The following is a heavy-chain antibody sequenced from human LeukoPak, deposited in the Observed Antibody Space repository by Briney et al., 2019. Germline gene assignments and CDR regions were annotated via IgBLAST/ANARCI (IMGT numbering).Heavy chain of an antibody. Sequence: SVKVSCKASGGTFSSYVISWVRQAPGQGLEWMGGIIPGFGTANYAQKFQGTVTITADVSATTVYMVLNSLRSEDTAVYYCARNPVTTKYFDYWGQGTLVTVSS. CDR1: GGTFSSYV. D-gene: IGHD4-17*01. J-gene: IGHJ4*02. CDR2: IIPGFGTA. V-gene: IGHV1-69*13. CDR3: ARNPVTTKYFDY.